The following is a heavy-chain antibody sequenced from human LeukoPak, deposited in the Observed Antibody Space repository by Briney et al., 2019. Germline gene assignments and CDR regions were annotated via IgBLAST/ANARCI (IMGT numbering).Heavy chain of an antibody. D-gene: IGHD3-10*01. J-gene: IGHJ2*01. V-gene: IGHV3-23*01. CDR2: ISGTGGST. CDR3: AKGGYYGPRYFDL. Sequence: GGSLRFSCAASGFTFSSYAVTWVRQAPGKGQEWVSAISGTGGSTFYADSVKGRFTISRDNSKNTLYLQMNSLRADDTAVYYCAKGGYYGPRYFDLWGRGTLVTVSS. CDR1: GFTFSSYA.